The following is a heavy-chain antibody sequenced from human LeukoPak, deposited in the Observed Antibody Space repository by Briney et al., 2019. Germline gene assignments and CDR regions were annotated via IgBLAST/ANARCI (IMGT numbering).Heavy chain of an antibody. Sequence: ASVKVSCKASGYTFIDYYMHWVRQAPGQGLEWMGWVNPNSGGTNYAPKFQGRVTMTKNTSISTAYMEVTSLRSDDTAVYYCARRSGGGSTNCQRCRFFDYWGQGTVVTVSS. J-gene: IGHJ4*02. CDR3: ARRSGGGSTNCQRCRFFDY. V-gene: IGHV1-2*02. D-gene: IGHD1-26*01. CDR2: VNPNSGGT. CDR1: GYTFIDYY.